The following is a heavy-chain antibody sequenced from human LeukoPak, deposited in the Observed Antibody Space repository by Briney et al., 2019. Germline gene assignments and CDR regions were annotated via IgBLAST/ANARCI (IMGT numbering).Heavy chain of an antibody. CDR1: GGSFSGYY. CDR3: ARGDGEAFDI. D-gene: IGHD3-10*01. Sequence: KPSETLSLTCAVYGGSFSGYYWSWIRQPPGKGLEWIGEINHSGSTSYNPSLKSRVTISVDTSKNQFSLKLSSVTAAGTAVYYCARGDGEAFDIWGQGTMVTVSS. J-gene: IGHJ3*02. CDR2: INHSGST. V-gene: IGHV4-34*01.